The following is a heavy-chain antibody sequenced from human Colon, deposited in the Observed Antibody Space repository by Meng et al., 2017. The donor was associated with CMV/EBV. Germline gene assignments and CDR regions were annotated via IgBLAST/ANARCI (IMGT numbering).Heavy chain of an antibody. CDR1: GFMFISSS. V-gene: IGHV3-30-3*01. J-gene: IGHJ4*02. D-gene: IGHD1-14*01. Sequence: QMVWFGGGVVQPGRSLRLSCTASGFMFISSSIHWVRQAPGKGLEWVAVIGNDEITKFYADSVRDRFIISRDNFKNSVSLQMDSLRPEDTAVYYCAKEGRNEGTHFDYWGQGTLVTVSS. CDR3: AKEGRNEGTHFDY. CDR2: IGNDEITK.